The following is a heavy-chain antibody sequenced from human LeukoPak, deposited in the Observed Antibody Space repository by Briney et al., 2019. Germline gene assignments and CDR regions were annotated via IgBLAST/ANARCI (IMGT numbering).Heavy chain of an antibody. J-gene: IGHJ3*02. V-gene: IGHV1-46*01. CDR1: GYTFTSYY. CDR2: INPRGGSI. CDR3: ARGSHLRLTDFDAFDI. D-gene: IGHD5-12*01. Sequence: ASVKVSCKASGYTFTSYYMHWVRQAPGQGLEWMGIINPRGGSISYAEKFQGRVTMTRDTSTSTVYMELSSLRSEDTAVYYCARGSHLRLTDFDAFDIWGQGTMVTVSS.